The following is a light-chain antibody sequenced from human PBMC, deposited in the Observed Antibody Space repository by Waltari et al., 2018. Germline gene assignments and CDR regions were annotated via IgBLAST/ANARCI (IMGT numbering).Light chain of an antibody. J-gene: IGLJ3*02. CDR3: SSWDDSLQGWL. Sequence: QSVLTQPPSASGTPGQKVTISCSGSSSNIGGHAVNWYQQLPGTAPKLLIYREHQRPSGVPERFSGSRSGASASLAISGLQSDDEADYYCSSWDDSLQGWLFGGGTKLTVL. CDR1: SSNIGGHA. CDR2: REH. V-gene: IGLV1-44*01.